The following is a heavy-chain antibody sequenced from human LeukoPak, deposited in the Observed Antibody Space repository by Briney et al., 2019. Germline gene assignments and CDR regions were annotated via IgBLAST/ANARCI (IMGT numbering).Heavy chain of an antibody. Sequence: GGSLRLSCAASGFTFDAYTMHWVRQAPGKGLEWVSLISWDGGSTYYADSVKGRFTISRDNSKNSLYLQMNSLRTEDTALYYCAKGCGGDCYSLDYWGQGTLVTVSS. CDR1: GFTFDAYT. CDR2: ISWDGGST. D-gene: IGHD2-21*01. CDR3: AKGCGGDCYSLDY. J-gene: IGHJ4*02. V-gene: IGHV3-43*01.